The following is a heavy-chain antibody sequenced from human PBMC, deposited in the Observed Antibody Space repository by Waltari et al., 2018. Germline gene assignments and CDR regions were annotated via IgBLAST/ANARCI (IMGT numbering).Heavy chain of an antibody. CDR1: GFILCDYE. D-gene: IGHD2-21*02. CDR3: ARGRVGDGDCLDS. V-gene: IGHV3-48*03. J-gene: IGHJ5*01. CDR2: INPSGYV. Sequence: QLVESGGGLVQPGGSLRLSCEVYGFILCDYEMNWVRQAPGKGLEWVSFINPSGYVIYAESVKGRFTISRDNSKSSLFLQMNSLRGEDTAVYFCARGRVGDGDCLDSWGQGTLVTVSS.